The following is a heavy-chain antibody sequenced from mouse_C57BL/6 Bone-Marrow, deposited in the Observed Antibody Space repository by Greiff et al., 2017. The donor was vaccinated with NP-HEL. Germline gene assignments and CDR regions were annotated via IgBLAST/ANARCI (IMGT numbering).Heavy chain of an antibody. CDR3: AREEIYYYGSSPPWFAY. J-gene: IGHJ3*01. D-gene: IGHD1-1*01. CDR1: GYTFTSYG. CDR2: IYPRSGNT. V-gene: IGHV1-81*01. Sequence: VQLVESGAELARPGASVKLSCKASGYTFTSYGISWVKQRTGQGLEWIGEIYPRSGNTYYNEKFKGKATLTADKSSSTAYMELRSLTSEDSAVYFCAREEIYYYGSSPPWFAYWGQGTLVTVSA.